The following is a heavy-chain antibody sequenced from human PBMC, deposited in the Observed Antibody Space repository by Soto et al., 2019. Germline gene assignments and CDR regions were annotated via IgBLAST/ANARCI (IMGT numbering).Heavy chain of an antibody. J-gene: IGHJ5*02. CDR2: ITSSSSSI. CDR1: GFTFSSYE. CDR3: ASHYGDNGWFDP. Sequence: GSLRLSCAASGFTFSSYEMNWVRQPPGKGLEWVSSITSSSSSIYYADSLKGRFTISRDNAKNSLYLQMNSLRAEDTAVYYCASHYGDNGWFDPWGQGTLVTVSS. D-gene: IGHD4-17*01. V-gene: IGHV3-21*06.